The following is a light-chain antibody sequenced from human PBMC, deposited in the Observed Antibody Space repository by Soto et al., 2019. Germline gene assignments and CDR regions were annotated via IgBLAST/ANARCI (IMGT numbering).Light chain of an antibody. Sequence: EVVLTQSPGTLSLSPGERATLSCRASQAINVGYLAWYQQKPGQGPRLLIYGTANRATGVPDRFSGSGSGTDFTLTINRLDPEDSAMYFCKQYSMSHWTFGQGTKVDIK. CDR1: QAINVGY. J-gene: IGKJ1*01. CDR3: KQYSMSHWT. CDR2: GTA. V-gene: IGKV3-20*01.